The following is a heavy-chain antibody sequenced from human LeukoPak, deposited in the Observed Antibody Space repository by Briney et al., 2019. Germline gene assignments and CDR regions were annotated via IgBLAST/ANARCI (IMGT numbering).Heavy chain of an antibody. J-gene: IGHJ4*02. CDR2: IYYSRST. CDR3: ARGGRGYPQTY. D-gene: IGHD5-12*01. Sequence: PSETLSLTCTVSGGSISSYYWSWIRQPPGKGLEWIGYIYYSRSTNYNPSLKSRVTISVDTSKNQFSLKLSSVTAADTAVYYCARGGRGYPQTYWGQGTLVTVSS. V-gene: IGHV4-59*01. CDR1: GGSISSYY.